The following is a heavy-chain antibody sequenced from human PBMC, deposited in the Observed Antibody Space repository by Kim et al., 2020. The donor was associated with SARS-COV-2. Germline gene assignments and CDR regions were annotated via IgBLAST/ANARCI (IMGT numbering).Heavy chain of an antibody. CDR3: AKGDSSGYYSDAFDI. CDR1: GFTFDDYA. Sequence: GGSLRLSCAASGFTFDDYAMHWVRQAPGKGLEWVSGISWNSGSIGYADSVKGRFTISRDNAKNSLYLQMNSLRAEDTALYYCAKGDSSGYYSDAFDIWGQGTMVTVPS. J-gene: IGHJ3*02. V-gene: IGHV3-9*01. CDR2: ISWNSGSI. D-gene: IGHD3-22*01.